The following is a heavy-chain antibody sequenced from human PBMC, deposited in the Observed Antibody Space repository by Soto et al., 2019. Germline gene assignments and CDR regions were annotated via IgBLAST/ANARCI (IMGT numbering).Heavy chain of an antibody. CDR1: GYDFTDHY. J-gene: IGHJ4*02. CDR2: ISPDGGST. Sequence: ASVKVSCKASGYDFTDHYIHWVRQAPGQGLEWMGIISPDGGSTRYSQQFQARITMTRDTSTSTVYMELSSLRSEDTAVYYCARAPRGGVIIVITSAQIDYWGQGTLVTVSS. D-gene: IGHD3-10*01. V-gene: IGHV1-46*01. CDR3: ARAPRGGVIIVITSAQIDY.